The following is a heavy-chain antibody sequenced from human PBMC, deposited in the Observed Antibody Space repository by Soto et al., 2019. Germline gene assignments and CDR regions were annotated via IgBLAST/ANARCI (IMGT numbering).Heavy chain of an antibody. CDR3: ARANSSRGCFDY. D-gene: IGHD6-13*01. CDR2: TYYRSKWYN. J-gene: IGHJ4*02. Sequence: SPTLSLTCAISGDSVSSNSAAWNWIRQSPSRGLEWLGRTYYRSKWYNDYAVSVESRITINPDTSKNQFSLQLNSLTPEGTALYYCARANSSRGCFDYWGQGTLVTVSS. CDR1: GDSVSSNSAA. V-gene: IGHV6-1*01.